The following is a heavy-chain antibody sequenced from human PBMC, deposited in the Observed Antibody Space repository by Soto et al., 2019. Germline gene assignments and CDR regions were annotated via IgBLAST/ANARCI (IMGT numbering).Heavy chain of an antibody. CDR3: ARLVLMVYATHNYNWFDP. CDR1: GYTFTGYY. Sequence: ASVKVSCKASGYTFTGYYMHWVRQAPGQRLEWMGWINAGNGNTKYSQKFQGRVTITRDTSASTAYMELSSLRSEDTAVYYCARLVLMVYATHNYNWFDPWGQGTLVTVSS. V-gene: IGHV1-3*01. J-gene: IGHJ5*02. D-gene: IGHD2-8*01. CDR2: INAGNGNT.